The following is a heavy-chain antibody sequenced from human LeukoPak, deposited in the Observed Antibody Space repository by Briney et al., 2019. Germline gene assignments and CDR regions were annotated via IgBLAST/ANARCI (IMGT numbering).Heavy chain of an antibody. J-gene: IGHJ6*03. CDR1: GGSISSSSYS. CDR2: VYYSGST. Sequence: PSETLSLTCTVSGGSISSSSYSWGWIRQPPGKGLEWIGSVYYSGSTYYNPSLKSRVTMSVDTSKNQFSLKLSSVTAADTAVYYCARDAVAGTWSNSYYYYYMDVWGKGTTVTISS. V-gene: IGHV4-39*07. D-gene: IGHD6-19*01. CDR3: ARDAVAGTWSNSYYYYYMDV.